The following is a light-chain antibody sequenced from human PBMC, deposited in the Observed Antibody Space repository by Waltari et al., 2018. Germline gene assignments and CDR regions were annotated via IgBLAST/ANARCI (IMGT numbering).Light chain of an antibody. Sequence: EIVLTQSPATLSLSPGERATLSCRASQNVNTYLAWYQQKPGQAPRVLIYDASERATGIPDRVSGSGSGTDFTLTISSLETEDFAVYYCQQRLNWPLTFGGGTKVEI. V-gene: IGKV3-11*01. J-gene: IGKJ4*01. CDR2: DAS. CDR1: QNVNTY. CDR3: QQRLNWPLT.